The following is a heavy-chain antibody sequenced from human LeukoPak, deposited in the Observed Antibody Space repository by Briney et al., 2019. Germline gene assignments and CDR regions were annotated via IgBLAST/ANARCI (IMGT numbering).Heavy chain of an antibody. J-gene: IGHJ3*02. D-gene: IGHD3-3*01. CDR3: TRLRPKYYDFWSGYSQGAFDI. Sequence: SETLPLTCAVYGGSFSGYYWSWIRQPPGKGLEWIGEINHSGSTNYNPSLKSRVTISVDTSKNQFSLELSSVTAADTAVYYCTRLRPKYYDFWSGYSQGAFDIWGQGTMVTVSS. CDR2: INHSGST. CDR1: GGSFSGYY. V-gene: IGHV4-34*01.